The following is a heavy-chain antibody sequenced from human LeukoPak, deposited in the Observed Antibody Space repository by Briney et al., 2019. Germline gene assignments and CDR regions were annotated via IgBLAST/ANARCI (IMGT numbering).Heavy chain of an antibody. Sequence: GGSLRLSCAAPGFIFDNYAIHWVRQAPGKGLEWVSLISGDGGSTFYADSVRGRSTISRDNTRKSLSLQMSSLRSEDTALYYCARESETSGWYDYWGQGTLVTVSS. CDR2: ISGDGGST. CDR1: GFIFDNYA. D-gene: IGHD6-19*01. CDR3: ARESETSGWYDY. V-gene: IGHV3-43*02. J-gene: IGHJ4*02.